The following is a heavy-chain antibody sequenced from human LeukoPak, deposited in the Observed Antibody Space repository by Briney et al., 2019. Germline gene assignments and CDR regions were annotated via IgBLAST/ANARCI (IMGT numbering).Heavy chain of an antibody. CDR2: IGSSGSYI. Sequence: GSLRLSCEVSGFTFSSYHMNWVRRAPGKGLEWVSSIGSSGSYIYYADSLTGRFTISRDNAKNSLYLQMNSLRADDTALYYCASHSVAVLPIATFDYWGQGTLVTVSS. V-gene: IGHV3-21*01. CDR1: GFTFSSYH. J-gene: IGHJ4*02. CDR3: ASHSVAVLPIATFDY. D-gene: IGHD2-21*01.